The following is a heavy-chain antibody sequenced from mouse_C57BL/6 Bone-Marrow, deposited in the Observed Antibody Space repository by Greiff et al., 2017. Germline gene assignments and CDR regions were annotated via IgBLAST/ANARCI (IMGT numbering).Heavy chain of an antibody. Sequence: EVQRVESGGGLVKPGGSLKLSCAASGFTFSDYGMHWVRQAPEKGLEWVAYISSGSSTIYSADTVKGRFTISRDNAKNTLFLQMTSLRSEDTAMYYCASLDYYGSSYPYWYFDVWGTGTTVTVSS. CDR3: ASLDYYGSSYPYWYFDV. D-gene: IGHD1-1*01. CDR1: GFTFSDYG. V-gene: IGHV5-17*01. CDR2: ISSGSSTI. J-gene: IGHJ1*03.